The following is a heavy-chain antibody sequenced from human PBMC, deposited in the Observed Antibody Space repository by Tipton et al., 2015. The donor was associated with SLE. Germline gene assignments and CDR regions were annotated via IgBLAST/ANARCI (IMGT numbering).Heavy chain of an antibody. J-gene: IGHJ4*02. CDR2: IYYSGST. D-gene: IGHD3-3*01. CDR3: AGLYDFWSGYRSDY. CDR1: GGSISSYY. Sequence: TLSLTCTVSGGSISSYYWSWIRQPPGKGLEWIGSIYYSGSTYYNPSLKSRVTISVDTSKNQFSLKLSSVTAADTAVYYCAGLYDFWSGYRSDYWGQGTLVTVSS. V-gene: IGHV4-59*04.